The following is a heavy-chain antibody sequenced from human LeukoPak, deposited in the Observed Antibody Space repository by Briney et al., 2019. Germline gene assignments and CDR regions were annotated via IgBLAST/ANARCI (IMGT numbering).Heavy chain of an antibody. V-gene: IGHV3-66*01. Sequence: GGSLRLSCAASGFTVSSNYMSWVRQAPGKGLEWVSVIYSGGSTYYADSVKGRFTISSDNSKNTLYLQMNSLRAEDTAVYYCAREGGQYYDSSGYFDYWGQGTLVTVSS. J-gene: IGHJ4*02. CDR3: AREGGQYYDSSGYFDY. D-gene: IGHD3-22*01. CDR2: IYSGGST. CDR1: GFTVSSNY.